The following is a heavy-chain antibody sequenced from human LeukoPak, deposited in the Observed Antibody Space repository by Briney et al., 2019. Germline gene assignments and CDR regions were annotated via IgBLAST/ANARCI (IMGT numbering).Heavy chain of an antibody. CDR1: GFTFRDYT. CDR3: ARASTEYSVTDGFDT. D-gene: IGHD6-6*01. J-gene: IGHJ5*02. Sequence: GGSLRLSCAASGFTFRDYTMNWVRQSPGKGLQWVSYVSFGSSYISSADSLKGRFTISRDDAKSSVYLEMTSLRAEDTAVYYCARASTEYSVTDGFDTWGPGTLVTVSS. CDR2: VSFGSSYI. V-gene: IGHV3-21*01.